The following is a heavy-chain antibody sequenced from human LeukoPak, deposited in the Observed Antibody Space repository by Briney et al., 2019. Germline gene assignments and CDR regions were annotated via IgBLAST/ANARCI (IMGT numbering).Heavy chain of an antibody. J-gene: IGHJ4*02. CDR2: IKSKADGGTI. D-gene: IGHD1-1*01. V-gene: IGHV3-15*01. Sequence: GGSLRLSCAASGFIFSNGWMSWVRQAPGKGLEWVGRIKSKADGGTIDYAVSVKGRFTISRDDSKNIQYLQMKSLKTEDTAVYYCITGATRIYWGQGSLVTVSS. CDR1: GFIFSNGW. CDR3: ITGATRIY.